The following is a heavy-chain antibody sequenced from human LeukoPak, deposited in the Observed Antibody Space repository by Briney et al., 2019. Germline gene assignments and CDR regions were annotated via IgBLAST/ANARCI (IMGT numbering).Heavy chain of an antibody. V-gene: IGHV3-72*01. D-gene: IGHD1-26*01. J-gene: IGHJ4*02. CDR3: ADLGDTL. Sequence: GGSLRLSCAASGFTFSDHYMEWVRQAPGERLEWVGHIRNRANSYTTFYAASVKGRFTISRDDSKNSLYLQMNSLQTEDTAVYYCADLGDTLWGQGTLVTVSS. CDR1: GFTFSDHY. CDR2: IRNRANSYTT.